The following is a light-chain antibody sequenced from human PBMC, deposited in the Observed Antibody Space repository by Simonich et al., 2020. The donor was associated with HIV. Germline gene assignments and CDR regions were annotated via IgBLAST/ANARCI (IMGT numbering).Light chain of an antibody. CDR1: SSNIGSYT. V-gene: IGLV1-44*01. J-gene: IGLJ3*02. CDR3: SSYTSSSSWV. CDR2: RNN. Sequence: QSVLTQPPSASGTPGQRVTISCSGSSSNIGSYTVNWYQQLPGTAPKLLIYRNNQRPSGVPDRFSASKSGTSASLAISGLQSEDEADYYCSSYTSSSSWVFGGGTKLTVL.